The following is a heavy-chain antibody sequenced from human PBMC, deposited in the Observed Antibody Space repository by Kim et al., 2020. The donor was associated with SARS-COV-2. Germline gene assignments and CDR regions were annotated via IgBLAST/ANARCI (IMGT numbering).Heavy chain of an antibody. CDR1: GFTFSSYA. J-gene: IGHJ6*02. CDR2: ISGSGGST. Sequence: GGSLRLSCAASGFTFSSYAMSWVRQAPGKGLEWVSAISGSGGSTYYADSVKGRFTISRDNSKNTLYLQMNSLRAEDTAVYYCAKDEELSLYVVLGYGMDVWGQGTTVTVSS. CDR3: AKDEELSLYVVLGYGMDV. V-gene: IGHV3-23*01. D-gene: IGHD3-16*02.